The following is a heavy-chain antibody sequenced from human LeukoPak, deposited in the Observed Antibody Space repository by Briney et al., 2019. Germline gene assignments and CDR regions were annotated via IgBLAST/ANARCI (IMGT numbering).Heavy chain of an antibody. CDR2: ISSSSSYI. D-gene: IGHD3-10*01. Sequence: GGSLRLSCAASKFTFSSYSMNWVRQAPGKGLEWVSSISSSSSYIHYADSVKGRFTISRDNAKNSLYLQMNSLRAEDTAVYYCARDLGSIVDYWGQGTLVTVSS. V-gene: IGHV3-21*01. J-gene: IGHJ4*02. CDR1: KFTFSSYS. CDR3: ARDLGSIVDY.